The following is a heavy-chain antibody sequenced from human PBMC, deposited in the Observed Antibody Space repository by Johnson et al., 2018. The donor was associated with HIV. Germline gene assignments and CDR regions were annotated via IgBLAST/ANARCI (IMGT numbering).Heavy chain of an antibody. CDR3: TTADCGGDCYEPDAFDI. D-gene: IGHD2-21*02. CDR2: ISSSGGST. J-gene: IGHJ3*02. CDR1: GFTFSDYY. Sequence: QVQLVESGGGLVKPGGSLRLSCAASGFTFSDYYMSWIRQAPGKGLEWVSYISSSGGSTYYADSVKGRFTICRDNSKNTLYLQMNRLKTEDTAVYYCTTADCGGDCYEPDAFDIWGQGTMVTVSS. V-gene: IGHV3-11*01.